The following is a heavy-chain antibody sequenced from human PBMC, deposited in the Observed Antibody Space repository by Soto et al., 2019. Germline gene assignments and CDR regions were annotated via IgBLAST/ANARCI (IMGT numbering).Heavy chain of an antibody. D-gene: IGHD3-10*01. V-gene: IGHV3-73*02. CDR1: GFTFSGSA. CDR3: TSGITGRQWYYYGMDV. J-gene: IGHJ6*02. CDR2: IRSKANSYAT. Sequence: EVQLVESGGGLVQPGGSLKLSCAASGFTFSGSAMHWVRQASGKGLEWVCRIRSKANSYATAYAASVKGRFTISRDDSKNTAYLQMNSLKTEDTAVYYCTSGITGRQWYYYGMDVWGQGTTVTVSS.